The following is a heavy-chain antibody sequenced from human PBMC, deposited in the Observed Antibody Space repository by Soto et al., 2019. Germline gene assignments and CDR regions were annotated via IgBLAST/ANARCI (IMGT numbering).Heavy chain of an antibody. CDR2: IYATGTT. CDR1: GASISGYY. CDR3: VRDGTKTLRDWFDP. Sequence: SETLSLTCTVSGASISGYYWSWIRRSAGKGLEWIGRIYATGTTDYNPSLKSRVMMSVDTSKKQFSLKLRSVTAADTAVYYCVRDGTKTLRDWFDPWGQGISVTVSS. J-gene: IGHJ5*02. V-gene: IGHV4-4*07. D-gene: IGHD1-1*01.